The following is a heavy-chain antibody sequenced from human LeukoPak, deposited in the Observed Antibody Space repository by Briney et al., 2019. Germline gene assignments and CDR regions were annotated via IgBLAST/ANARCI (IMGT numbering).Heavy chain of an antibody. D-gene: IGHD4-23*01. Sequence: GESLKISCEGSAYNSANYWISWVRQMPGKGLEWMGRIDPSDSYTDYSPSFQGHVTLSVDKSINTAYLQWSGLKASDTATYYCARDQSGGSTFWYFDLWGRGTLVTVSS. V-gene: IGHV5-10-1*01. CDR2: IDPSDSYT. J-gene: IGHJ2*01. CDR3: ARDQSGGSTFWYFDL. CDR1: AYNSANYW.